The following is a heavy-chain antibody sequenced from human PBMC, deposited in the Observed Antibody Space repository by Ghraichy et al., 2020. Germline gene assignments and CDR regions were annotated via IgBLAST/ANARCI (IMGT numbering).Heavy chain of an antibody. Sequence: GGSLRLSCAASGFTFSSYDMHWVRQATGKGLEWVSAIGTAGDPYYPGSVKGRFTISRENAKNSLYLQMNSLRAGDTAVYYCARGMAAAGRMYYYYGMDVWGQGTTVTVSS. D-gene: IGHD6-13*01. V-gene: IGHV3-13*05. CDR1: GFTFSSYD. CDR3: ARGMAAAGRMYYYYGMDV. J-gene: IGHJ6*02. CDR2: IGTAGDP.